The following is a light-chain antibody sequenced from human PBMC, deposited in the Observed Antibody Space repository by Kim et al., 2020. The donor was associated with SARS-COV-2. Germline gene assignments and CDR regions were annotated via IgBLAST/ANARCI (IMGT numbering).Light chain of an antibody. Sequence: DNVTINCEASQGVGSWLAWYKQKQGKAPKSLIYSVSSLQREVPSRFRGSGSRTHFTLTITSLQPEDFATYYCQQYDRYPVTFGQGTRLEIK. CDR3: QQYDRYPVT. V-gene: IGKV1D-16*01. CDR2: SVS. J-gene: IGKJ5*01. CDR1: QGVGSW.